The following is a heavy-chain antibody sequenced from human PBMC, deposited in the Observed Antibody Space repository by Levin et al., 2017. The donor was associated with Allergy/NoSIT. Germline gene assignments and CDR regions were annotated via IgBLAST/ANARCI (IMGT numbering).Heavy chain of an antibody. CDR3: ARVPQSYRVYYFDY. CDR1: GGSFSGYY. J-gene: IGHJ4*02. Sequence: SQTLSLTCAVYGGSFSGYYWSWIRQPPGKGLEWIGEINHSGSTNYNPSLKSRVTISVDTSKNQFSLKLSSVTAADTAVYYCARVPQSYRVYYFDYWGQGTLVTVSS. CDR2: INHSGST. V-gene: IGHV4-34*01. D-gene: IGHD3-16*01.